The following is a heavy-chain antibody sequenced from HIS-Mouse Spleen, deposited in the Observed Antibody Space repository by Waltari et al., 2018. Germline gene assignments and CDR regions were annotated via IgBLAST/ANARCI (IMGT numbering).Heavy chain of an antibody. Sequence: QVQLQESGPGLVKPSQTLSLTCTVPGGSISRGGYYWHWLRPAPGKGLEWIGYIYYSGSTYYNPSLKSRVTISVDTSKNQFSLKLSSVTAADTAVYYCARSPYYDFWSGYSDNWFDPWGQGTLVTVSS. CDR1: GGSISRGGYY. D-gene: IGHD3-3*01. J-gene: IGHJ5*02. V-gene: IGHV4-31*03. CDR3: ARSPYYDFWSGYSDNWFDP. CDR2: IYYSGST.